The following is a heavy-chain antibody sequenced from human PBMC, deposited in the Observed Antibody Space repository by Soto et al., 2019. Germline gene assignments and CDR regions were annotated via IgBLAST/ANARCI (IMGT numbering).Heavy chain of an antibody. V-gene: IGHV6-1*01. D-gene: IGHD2-15*01. CDR3: ARAGGSSAMDV. CDR1: GDSLSSNSAV. J-gene: IGHJ6*02. CDR2: TYYRSKWYN. Sequence: SQTLSLTCAISGDSLSSNSAVWNWIRQSPSRGLEWLGRTYYRSKWYNDYAVSVKSRITINPDTSENQFSLQLNSVTPEDTAMYYCARAGGSSAMDVWGQGTTVTVSS.